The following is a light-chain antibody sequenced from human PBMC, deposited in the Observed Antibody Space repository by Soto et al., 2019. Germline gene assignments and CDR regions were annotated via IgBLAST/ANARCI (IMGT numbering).Light chain of an antibody. CDR1: QTVSGNY. CDR3: QQYGSSPPYT. CDR2: GSS. V-gene: IGKV3-20*01. J-gene: IGKJ2*01. Sequence: EIVLTQSPGILSLSPGERATLSCRASQTVSGNYLAWYQQKPGQSPRLLIYGSSDRATGIPDRLSGSGSGTDFTLTINRVEPEDCAVYYCQQYGSSPPYTFGQGTTLEI.